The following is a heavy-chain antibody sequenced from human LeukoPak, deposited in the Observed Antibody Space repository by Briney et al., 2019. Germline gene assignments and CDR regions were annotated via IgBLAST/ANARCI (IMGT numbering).Heavy chain of an antibody. CDR1: GYTFTSYA. D-gene: IGHD3-16*01. CDR2: IGTYNGNP. CDR3: AREDPGGAFDV. Sequence: ASVKVSCKASGYTFTSYAISWVRQAPGQGLEWMGWIGTYNGNPDYTQNLQGRVTMTTDTSTSTAYMELRRLKSDDTAVYYWAREDPGGAFDVWGRGTLVTVSS. V-gene: IGHV1-18*01. J-gene: IGHJ3*01.